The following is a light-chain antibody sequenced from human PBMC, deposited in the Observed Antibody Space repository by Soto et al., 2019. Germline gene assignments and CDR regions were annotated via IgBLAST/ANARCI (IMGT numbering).Light chain of an antibody. CDR1: QSVRSN. CDR2: GAS. V-gene: IGKV3-15*01. Sequence: EIVMTQSPDTLSVSPGEGATLSCRASQSVRSNLAWYQHKPGQAPRLLMYGASTRATGVPARFSGSGSGTEFTLTISSLQSEDFAVYYCPQYTDWPLTFGQATRVEIK. CDR3: PQYTDWPLT. J-gene: IGKJ1*01.